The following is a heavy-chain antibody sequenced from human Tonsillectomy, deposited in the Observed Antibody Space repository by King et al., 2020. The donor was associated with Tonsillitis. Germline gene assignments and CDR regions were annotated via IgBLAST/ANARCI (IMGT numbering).Heavy chain of an antibody. J-gene: IGHJ6*02. CDR1: GYAFTGYY. D-gene: IGHD3-10*01. CDR3: AGDLGSGSCYERYYGMDV. Sequence: VQLVESGAEVKKPGASVKVSCKTSGYAFTGYYLHWVRQAPGQGLEWMGWIYPNSDGTNYAQKFRCRVTMTRDTSISTAYMELCKLRSDDTAVYYCAGDLGSGSCYERYYGMDVWGQGTTVTVSS. CDR2: IYPNSDGT. V-gene: IGHV1-2*02.